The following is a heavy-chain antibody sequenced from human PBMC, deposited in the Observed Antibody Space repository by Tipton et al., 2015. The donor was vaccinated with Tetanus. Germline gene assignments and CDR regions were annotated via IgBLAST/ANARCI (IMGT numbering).Heavy chain of an antibody. J-gene: IGHJ4*02. CDR1: GGSISSGTYY. CDR3: ARSRPGAMTTVTTFEY. Sequence: TLSLTCTVSGGSISSGTYYWGWLRQPPGKGLEWIGSIYFSGSTYYNPSLKSRVTIYVDTSKKQFSLRLSSVTAADTAVYYCARSRPGAMTTVTTFEYWGQGTLVTVSS. D-gene: IGHD4-17*01. CDR2: IYFSGST. V-gene: IGHV4-39*01.